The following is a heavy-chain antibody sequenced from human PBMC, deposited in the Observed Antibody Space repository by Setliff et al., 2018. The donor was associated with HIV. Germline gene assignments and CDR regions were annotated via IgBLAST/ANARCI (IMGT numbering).Heavy chain of an antibody. J-gene: IGHJ1*01. Sequence: ASVKVSCKASGYPFSNYGLTWVRQAPGQGLEWMGWISTYSGDTSYAQNLQGRVTMTTDTSTTTAYMELSSLRSDDTAMYYCATDPGYSSTWYPESFQHWGQGTVVTVSS. CDR3: ATDPGYSSTWYPESFQH. CDR1: GYPFSNYG. V-gene: IGHV1-18*01. CDR2: ISTYSGDT. D-gene: IGHD6-13*01.